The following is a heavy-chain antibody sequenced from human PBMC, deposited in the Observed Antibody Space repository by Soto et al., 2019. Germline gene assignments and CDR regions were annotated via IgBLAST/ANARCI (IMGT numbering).Heavy chain of an antibody. CDR2: IIPILGTA. V-gene: IGHV1-69*13. CDR3: ARATYPTYYYDSSGYYYGY. D-gene: IGHD3-22*01. CDR1: GGTFSSYA. Sequence: GASVKVSCKASGGTFSSYAISWVRQAPGQGLEWMGGIIPILGTANYAQKFQGRVTITADESTSTAYMELSSLRSEDTAVYYCARATYPTYYYDSSGYYYGYWGQGTLVTVSS. J-gene: IGHJ4*02.